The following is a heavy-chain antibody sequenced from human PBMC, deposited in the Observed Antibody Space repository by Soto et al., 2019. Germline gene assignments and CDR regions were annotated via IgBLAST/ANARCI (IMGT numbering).Heavy chain of an antibody. CDR2: IYYSGST. V-gene: IGHV4-59*07. D-gene: IGHD3-10*01. CDR1: GGSISSYY. Sequence: SDTLSLTCTVSGGSISSYYWSGIRQPPGKGLEWIGYIYYSGSTNYNPSLKSRVTISVDTSKNQFSLKLSSVTAADTAVYYCARAPYYGTPGYYYGMDVWGQGTTVTVSS. J-gene: IGHJ6*02. CDR3: ARAPYYGTPGYYYGMDV.